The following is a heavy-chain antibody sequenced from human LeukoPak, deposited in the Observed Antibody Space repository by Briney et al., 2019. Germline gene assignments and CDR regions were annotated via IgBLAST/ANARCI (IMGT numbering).Heavy chain of an antibody. D-gene: IGHD2-8*01. CDR3: ARGVPLGYCTYGVCYPPYYFDY. V-gene: IGHV1-8*03. CDR2: VNPRSGDA. Sequence: ASVKVSCKASGYTFISYNINWLRQATGQGLEWMGWVNPRSGDAGYLQKFQGRLAITRDSSIDTAYMDLSGLSSEDTAVYYCARGVPLGYCTYGVCYPPYYFDYWGQGTLVTASS. CDR1: GYTFISYN. J-gene: IGHJ4*02.